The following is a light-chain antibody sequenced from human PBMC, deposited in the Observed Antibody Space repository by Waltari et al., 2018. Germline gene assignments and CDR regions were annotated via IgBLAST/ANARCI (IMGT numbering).Light chain of an antibody. CDR2: DAS. V-gene: IGKV1-33*01. CDR3: QQYDNLPIT. J-gene: IGKJ5*01. CDR1: QDISNY. Sequence: DIQMTQSPSSLSASVGDRVTITCQASQDISNYVNWYQQKPGKAPKLLIYDASNLETGVPSRFSGSRSWTDFTFTISSLQPADIATYYCQQYDNLPITFGQGTRLEIK.